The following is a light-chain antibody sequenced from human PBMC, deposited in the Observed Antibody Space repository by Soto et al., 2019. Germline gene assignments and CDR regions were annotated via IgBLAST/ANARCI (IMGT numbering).Light chain of an antibody. CDR1: SSDVGGYNY. J-gene: IGLJ1*01. V-gene: IGLV2-14*01. CDR3: TSYTSYSTLDV. Sequence: QSALTQPASVSGSPGQSITISCTGTSSDVGGYNYVSWYQHYPGKAPKLMIYEVTNRPSGVSNRFSGSKSGNTASLTISGLQSEDEADYFCTSYTSYSTLDVFGTGTKVTVL. CDR2: EVT.